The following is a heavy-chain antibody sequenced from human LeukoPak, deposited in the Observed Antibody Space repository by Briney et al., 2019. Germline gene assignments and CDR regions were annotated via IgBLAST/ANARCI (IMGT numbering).Heavy chain of an antibody. J-gene: IGHJ4*02. Sequence: GGSLRLSCAASGFTFDDYAMYWVRQTPGKGLEWVSGISWNSNSIGYADSVKGRFTISRDNAKNSLYLQMNSLRPEDTALYYCAKALTTMVKSPVDYWGQGTLVTVSS. V-gene: IGHV3-9*01. D-gene: IGHD5-18*01. CDR2: ISWNSNSI. CDR3: AKALTTMVKSPVDY. CDR1: GFTFDDYA.